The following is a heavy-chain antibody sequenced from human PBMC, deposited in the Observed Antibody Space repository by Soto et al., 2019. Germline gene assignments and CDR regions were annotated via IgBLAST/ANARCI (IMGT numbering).Heavy chain of an antibody. V-gene: IGHV1-69*06. Sequence: GASVKVSCKASGYTFTSYAISWVRQAPGQGLEWMGGIIPIFGTANYAQKFQGRVTITADKSTSTAYMELSSLRSEDTAVYYCASIEYSSSSYNYYYGMDVWGQGTTVTVSS. CDR3: ASIEYSSSSYNYYYGMDV. D-gene: IGHD6-6*01. CDR2: IIPIFGTA. CDR1: GYTFTSYA. J-gene: IGHJ6*02.